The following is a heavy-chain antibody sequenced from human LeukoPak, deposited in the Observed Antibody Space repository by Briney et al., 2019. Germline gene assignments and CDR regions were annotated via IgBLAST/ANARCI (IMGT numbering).Heavy chain of an antibody. CDR1: GFTFSDYY. D-gene: IGHD2-2*01. CDR3: AKGAEFCTTTCPVDYYYFYYYYMDV. J-gene: IGHJ6*03. CDR2: ISGDGGS. V-gene: IGHV3-23*01. Sequence: GGSLRLSCAASGFTFSDYYMNWIRQAPGKALEWVSAISGDGGSKGRFTISRDNSKNSLYLQMNSLGAGDTAVYYCAKGAEFCTTTCPVDYYYFYYYYMDVWGKGTTVTVSS.